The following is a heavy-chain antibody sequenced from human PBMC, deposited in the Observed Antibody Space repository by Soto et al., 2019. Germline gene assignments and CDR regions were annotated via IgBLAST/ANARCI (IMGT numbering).Heavy chain of an antibody. Sequence: EVQVVESGGGLVQSGGSLTLSCAASGFTVSNSYMNWVRQAPGKGLEWVSAIYSGGSTYYADSVKGRFTISRDNSRNTLYLQMNSLRAEDTAVYFCARCDGSATYCFFFAYWGQGTPVTVSS. J-gene: IGHJ4*02. CDR3: ARCDGSATYCFFFAY. CDR2: IYSGGST. D-gene: IGHD3-10*01. CDR1: GFTVSNSY. V-gene: IGHV3-66*01.